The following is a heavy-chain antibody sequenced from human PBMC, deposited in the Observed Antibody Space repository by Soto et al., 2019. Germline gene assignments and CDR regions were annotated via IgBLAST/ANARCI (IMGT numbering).Heavy chain of an antibody. D-gene: IGHD2-15*01. V-gene: IGHV4-31*03. CDR1: GGSISSGGYY. J-gene: IGHJ4*02. CDR2: IYYSGST. Sequence: QVQLQESGPGLVKPSQTLSLTCTVSGGSISSGGYYWSWNRQHPGKGLEWIGYIYYSGSTYYNPSLKSRVTISVDTSKNQFSLKLSSVTAADTAVYYCARVCSGGSCYHTFDYWGQGTLVTVSS. CDR3: ARVCSGGSCYHTFDY.